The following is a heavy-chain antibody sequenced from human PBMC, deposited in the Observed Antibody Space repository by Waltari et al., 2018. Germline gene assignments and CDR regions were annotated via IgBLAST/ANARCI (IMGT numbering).Heavy chain of an antibody. Sequence: EEKVVESGGGLVQPGESLRLSCVASGFTFGNYRFHWVRQAPGKGLVWVSRINSDGSSTTYADSVKGQFTISSDNAKNTLYLHMSSLRAEDTAVYYCVRENIAAAGLESWGQGTLVTVSS. V-gene: IGHV3-74*01. CDR3: VRENIAAAGLES. CDR2: INSDGSST. CDR1: GFTFGNYR. J-gene: IGHJ4*02. D-gene: IGHD6-13*01.